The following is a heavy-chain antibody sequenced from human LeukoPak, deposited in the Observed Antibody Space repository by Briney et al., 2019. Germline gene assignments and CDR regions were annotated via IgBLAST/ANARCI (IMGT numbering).Heavy chain of an antibody. V-gene: IGHV4-59*01. D-gene: IGHD3-10*01. CDR2: MHYSGST. CDR1: SGSISSYY. Sequence: SETLSLTCTVSSGSISSYYWSWFRQPPGKGLEWIGYMHYSGSTNYNPSLKSRVTISVDTSKNQISLKLSSVTAADTAVYYCARWILYSSGSYSDYWGQGTLVTVSS. CDR3: ARWILYSSGSYSDY. J-gene: IGHJ4*02.